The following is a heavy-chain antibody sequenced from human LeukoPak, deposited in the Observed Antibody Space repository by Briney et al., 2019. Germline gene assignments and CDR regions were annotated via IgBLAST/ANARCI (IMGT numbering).Heavy chain of an antibody. CDR2: IYYSGST. J-gene: IGHJ4*02. Sequence: SETLSLTCTVSGGSISSSSYYWGWIRQPPGKGLEWIGSIYYSGSTYYNPSLKSRVTISVDTSKNQFSLKLSSVTAADTAVYYCASLNGRYCSGGSCYSGRLVDYWGQGTLVTVSS. CDR3: ASLNGRYCSGGSCYSGRLVDY. V-gene: IGHV4-39*07. D-gene: IGHD2-15*01. CDR1: GGSISSSSYY.